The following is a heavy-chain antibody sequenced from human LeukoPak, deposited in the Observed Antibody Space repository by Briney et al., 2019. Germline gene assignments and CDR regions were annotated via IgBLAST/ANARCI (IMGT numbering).Heavy chain of an antibody. CDR3: ATLRFGELTAFDI. CDR2: ISSSGSTI. CDR1: GFTFSSYE. J-gene: IGHJ3*02. V-gene: IGHV3-48*03. D-gene: IGHD3-10*01. Sequence: PGGSLRLSCAASGFTFSSYEINWVRQAPGKGLEWVSYISSSGSTIYYADSVKGRFTISRDNAKKSLYLQMNSLRAEDTAVYYCATLRFGELTAFDIWGQGTMVTVSS.